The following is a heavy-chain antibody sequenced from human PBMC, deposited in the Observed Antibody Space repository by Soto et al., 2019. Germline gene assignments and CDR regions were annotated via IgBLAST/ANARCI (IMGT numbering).Heavy chain of an antibody. J-gene: IGHJ6*03. CDR1: GYTLTELS. D-gene: IGHD2-2*01. CDR2: ISAYNGNT. Sequence: ASVKVSCKVSGYTLTELSMHWVRQAPGQGLEWMGWISAYNGNTNYAQKLQGRVTMTTDTSTSTAYMELRSLRSDDTAVYYCAREVVPAASADYYYYYMDVWGKGTTVTVSS. V-gene: IGHV1-18*01. CDR3: AREVVPAASADYYYYYMDV.